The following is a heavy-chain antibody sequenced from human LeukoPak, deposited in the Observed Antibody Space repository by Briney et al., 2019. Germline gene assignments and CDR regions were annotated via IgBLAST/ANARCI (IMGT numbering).Heavy chain of an antibody. CDR1: GFTFRSYA. V-gene: IGHV3-23*01. CDR3: AKDGLSYGGSTHVYYFHY. CDR2: IIYDGRHT. Sequence: PGGSLRLSCTASGFTFRSYAMSWVRQAPGKGLECVSSIIYDGRHTHYAASVKGRFTISRDNSQNTLYLQMNSLRAEDTALYYCAKDGLSYGGSTHVYYFHYLGQGTLVTVSS. D-gene: IGHD4/OR15-4a*01. J-gene: IGHJ4*02.